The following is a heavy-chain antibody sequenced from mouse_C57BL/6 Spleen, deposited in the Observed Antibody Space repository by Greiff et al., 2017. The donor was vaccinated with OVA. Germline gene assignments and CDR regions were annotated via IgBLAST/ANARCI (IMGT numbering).Heavy chain of an antibody. J-gene: IGHJ4*01. CDR1: GFTFSSYG. V-gene: IGHV5-6*02. CDR2: ISSGGSYT. CDR3: ARHRTGTYAMDY. Sequence: DVMLVESGGDLVKPGGSLKLSCAASGFTFSSYGMSWVRQTPDKRLEWVATISSGGSYTYYPDSVKGRFPSSRDNAKNTLYLQMSSLKSEDTAMYYCARHRTGTYAMDYWGQGTSVTVSS. D-gene: IGHD4-1*01.